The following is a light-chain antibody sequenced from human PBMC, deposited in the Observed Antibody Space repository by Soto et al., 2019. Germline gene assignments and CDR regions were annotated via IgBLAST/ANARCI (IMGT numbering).Light chain of an antibody. Sequence: EIVLTQYPDTLSLSPGERATLSCRASQSLSSYLVWYQQKPGQPPRLLIHGASSRATGIPNRFSGSRSGTAFTLTISRLEPEDFALYYCQQFGQSPISFGQGTRREIK. V-gene: IGKV3-20*01. CDR3: QQFGQSPIS. CDR1: QSLSSY. CDR2: GAS. J-gene: IGKJ5*01.